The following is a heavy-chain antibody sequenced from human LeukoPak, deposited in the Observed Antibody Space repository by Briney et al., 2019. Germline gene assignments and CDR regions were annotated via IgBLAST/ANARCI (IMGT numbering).Heavy chain of an antibody. CDR2: ILYDGSNK. D-gene: IGHD3-10*01. V-gene: IGHV3-30*18. J-gene: IGHJ4*02. Sequence: GGSLRLSCAASGFTFSSYGMHWVRQAPGKGLEWVAVILYDGSNKYYVDSVKGRFTISRDNSKNTLYLQMNSLRAEDTAVYYCAKAGITMVRGVIPKPFDYWGQGTLVTVSS. CDR3: AKAGITMVRGVIPKPFDY. CDR1: GFTFSSYG.